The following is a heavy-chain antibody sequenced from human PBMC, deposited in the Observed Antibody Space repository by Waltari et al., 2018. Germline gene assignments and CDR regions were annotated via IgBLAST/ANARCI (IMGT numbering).Heavy chain of an antibody. CDR3: ARGPYNFWSGYSFEY. CDR1: GFTVSDSY. Sequence: EVQLVETGGGLIQPGGSLRLSCAASGFTVSDSYMTWVRQAPGKGLEWVSLIHSGGSTFYADSVKGRFTISSDYSKNTLYLQMNSLRAEDSALYYCARGPYNFWSGYSFEYWGQGTLVTVSS. D-gene: IGHD3-3*01. V-gene: IGHV3-53*02. J-gene: IGHJ4*02. CDR2: IHSGGST.